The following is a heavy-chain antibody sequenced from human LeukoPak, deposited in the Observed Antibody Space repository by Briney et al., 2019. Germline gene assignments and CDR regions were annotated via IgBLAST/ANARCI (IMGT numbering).Heavy chain of an antibody. D-gene: IGHD3-16*01. CDR3: CRLITFGGVIAH. J-gene: IGHJ5*02. Sequence: SETLSLTCTVSGGPISSGGYYWSWIRQHPGRGLEWIGYNYYSGSTYYNPSLKSRVTISVDTSKNLFSLRLSSVTAADTAVYYCCRLITFGGVIAHWGQGTLVTVSS. V-gene: IGHV4-31*03. CDR1: GGPISSGGYY. CDR2: NYYSGST.